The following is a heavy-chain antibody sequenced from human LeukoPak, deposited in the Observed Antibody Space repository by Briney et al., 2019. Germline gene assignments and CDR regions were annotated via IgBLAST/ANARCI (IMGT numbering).Heavy chain of an antibody. Sequence: GGSLRLSCAASGFTFSSYAMNWVRQAPGKGLEWVSSISTSSSHIYYADSLKGRFTISRDNAKNSLYLQMNSLRAEDTAVYYCAREFVISSWSYMQTHYYYMDVWGKGTTVTVSS. V-gene: IGHV3-21*01. CDR1: GFTFSSYA. CDR3: AREFVISSWSYMQTHYYYMDV. D-gene: IGHD6-13*01. CDR2: ISTSSSHI. J-gene: IGHJ6*03.